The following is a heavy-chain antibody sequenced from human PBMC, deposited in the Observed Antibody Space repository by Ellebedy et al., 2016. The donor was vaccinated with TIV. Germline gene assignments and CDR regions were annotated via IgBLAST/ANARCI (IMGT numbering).Heavy chain of an antibody. CDR3: ARLGMSMVRGITPFDY. J-gene: IGHJ4*02. Sequence: GESLKISCKGSGYRFTGFWIGWVRQMPGKGMEWVGIIYPGDSEIRYSPSFQGQVSISVDKSINTAYLQWNSLKASDSAFYYCARLGMSMVRGITPFDYWGQGTLVTVSS. V-gene: IGHV5-51*01. CDR1: GYRFTGFW. CDR2: IYPGDSEI. D-gene: IGHD3-10*01.